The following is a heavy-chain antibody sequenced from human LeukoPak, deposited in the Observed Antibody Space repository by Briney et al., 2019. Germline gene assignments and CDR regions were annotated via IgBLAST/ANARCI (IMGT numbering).Heavy chain of an antibody. V-gene: IGHV4-39*01. CDR2: IYYSGIT. Sequence: SETLSLSCTVSGGSISTSSNYYWAWIRQPPGKALEWIGSIYYSGITHYKLYLRSRITISVDTSKNQFSLKLSSVTAADTAVYYCARTPRVTGTTYFYWFDPWGQGTLVTVSS. J-gene: IGHJ5*02. CDR3: ARTPRVTGTTYFYWFDP. D-gene: IGHD1-7*01. CDR1: GGSISTSSNYY.